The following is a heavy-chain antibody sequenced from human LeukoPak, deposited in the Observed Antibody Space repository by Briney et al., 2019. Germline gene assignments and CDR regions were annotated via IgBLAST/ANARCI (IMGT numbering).Heavy chain of an antibody. CDR1: GYTFTSYA. CDR3: ARGVATTRYSFDY. V-gene: IGHV1-3*01. D-gene: IGHD5-12*01. CDR2: INAVNGNT. Sequence: ASVKVSCKASGYTFTSYAMHWVRQAPGQRLECMGWINAVNGNTKYSQKFQGRVTITRDTSASTAYMELSSLRSEDTAVYSWARGVATTRYSFDYWGQGTLVTVSS. J-gene: IGHJ4*02.